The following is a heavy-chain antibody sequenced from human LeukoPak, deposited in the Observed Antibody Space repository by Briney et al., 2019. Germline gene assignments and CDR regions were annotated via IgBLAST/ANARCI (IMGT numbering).Heavy chain of an antibody. Sequence: GASVKVSCKASGYTFTGYYIHWVRQAPGQGLEWMGWINPNSGGTNFAQKFQGRVTMTRDTSISTAYMELSRLRSDDTAVYYCARKEQGYCTNGLCYIEPQPFDYWGQGTLVTVSS. J-gene: IGHJ4*02. V-gene: IGHV1-2*02. CDR1: GYTFTGYY. CDR3: ARKEQGYCTNGLCYIEPQPFDY. CDR2: INPNSGGT. D-gene: IGHD2-8*01.